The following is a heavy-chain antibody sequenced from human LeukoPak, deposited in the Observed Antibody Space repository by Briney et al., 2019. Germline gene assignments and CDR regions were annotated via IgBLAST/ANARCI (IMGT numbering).Heavy chain of an antibody. V-gene: IGHV4-34*01. CDR2: INHSGST. CDR1: GGSFSGYY. D-gene: IGHD3/OR15-3a*01. CDR3: ARVWTH. J-gene: IGHJ4*02. Sequence: SETLSLTCAVYGGSFSGYYWSWIRQPPGKGLEWIGEINHSGSTNYNPSLKSRVTISVDTSKNQFSLKLSSVTAGDTAVYYCARVWTHWGQGTLVTVSS.